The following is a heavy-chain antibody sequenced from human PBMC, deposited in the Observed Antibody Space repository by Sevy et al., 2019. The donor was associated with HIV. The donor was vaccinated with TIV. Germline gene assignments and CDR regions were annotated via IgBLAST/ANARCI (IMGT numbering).Heavy chain of an antibody. Sequence: SETLSLTCAVSGGSISSGGYSWSWIRQPPGKGLEGIGYIYRSGSTYYNPSLKSRVTISVDRSKNQYSLKLNSLTAADTAVYYCARGSGYYGSGRPSNWFDPWGQGTLVTVSS. V-gene: IGHV4-30-2*01. D-gene: IGHD3-10*01. J-gene: IGHJ5*02. CDR2: IYRSGST. CDR1: GGSISSGGYS. CDR3: ARGSGYYGSGRPSNWFDP.